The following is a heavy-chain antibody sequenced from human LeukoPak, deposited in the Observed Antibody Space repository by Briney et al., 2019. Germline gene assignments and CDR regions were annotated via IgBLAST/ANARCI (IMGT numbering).Heavy chain of an antibody. D-gene: IGHD6-6*01. CDR2: ISSSSSYI. Sequence: KPGGSLRLSCAASGFTFSSYSMNWVRQAPGKGLEWVSSISSSSSYIYYADSVKGRFTMSRDNAKNSLYLQMNSLRAEDTAVYYCARVRLLAARPGGMDVWGQGTTVTVSS. J-gene: IGHJ6*02. CDR1: GFTFSSYS. V-gene: IGHV3-21*01. CDR3: ARVRLLAARPGGMDV.